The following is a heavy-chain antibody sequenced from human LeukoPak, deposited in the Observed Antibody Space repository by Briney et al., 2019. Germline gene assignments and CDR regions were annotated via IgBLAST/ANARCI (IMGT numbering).Heavy chain of an antibody. V-gene: IGHV3-30*04. D-gene: IGHD6-19*01. CDR2: ISYDGSNK. J-gene: IGHJ5*02. CDR1: GFTFSSYA. Sequence: PGGSLRLSCAASGFTFSSYAMHWVRQDPGKGLEWVAVISYDGSNKYYADSVKGRFTISRDNSKNTLYLQMNSLRAEDTAVYYCARGYSSGWYPHQYNWFDPWGQGTLVTVSS. CDR3: ARGYSSGWYPHQYNWFDP.